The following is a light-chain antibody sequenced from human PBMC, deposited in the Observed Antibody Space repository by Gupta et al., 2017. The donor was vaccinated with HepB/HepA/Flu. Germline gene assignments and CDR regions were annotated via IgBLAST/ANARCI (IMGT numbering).Light chain of an antibody. V-gene: IGLV3-19*01. J-gene: IGLJ2*01. CDR2: GKN. CDR3: YSPASTGNHLVG. CDR1: SLRSYY. Sequence: SSELTQDPAVSVALGQTVRITCRGDSLRSYYASWYPQKPGQAPVLVIYGKNNLPSAIPDRFFVSRSGNTAAFTLTVAQAEDEADDYYYSPASTGNHLVGLGGGNKITV.